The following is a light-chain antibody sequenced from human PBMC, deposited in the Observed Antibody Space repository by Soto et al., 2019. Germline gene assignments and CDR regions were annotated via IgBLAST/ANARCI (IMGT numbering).Light chain of an antibody. CDR3: QQRGNWPPIFT. V-gene: IGKV3-11*01. CDR1: QSVSSY. CDR2: DAS. J-gene: IGKJ3*01. Sequence: DIVLTQSPATLSLSPGERATLSCRASQSVSSYLAWYQQKPGQAPRLLIYDASNRATGIPARFSGSGSGTDFTLTISSLEPEDFAVYYCQQRGNWPPIFTFGPGTKVDI.